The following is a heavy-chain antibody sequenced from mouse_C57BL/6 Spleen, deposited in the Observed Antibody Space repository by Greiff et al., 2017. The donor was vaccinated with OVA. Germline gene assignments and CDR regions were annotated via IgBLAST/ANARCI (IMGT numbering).Heavy chain of an antibody. CDR3: ASKGRYGSSYRWYFDV. V-gene: IGHV5-17*01. J-gene: IGHJ1*03. Sequence: EVKVVESGGGLVKPGGSLKLSCAASGFTFSDYGMHWVRQAPEKGLEWVAYIRSGSSTIYYADTVKGRFTISRDNAKNTLFLQMTSLRSEDTAMYYCASKGRYGSSYRWYFDVWGTGTTVTVSS. CDR2: IRSGSSTI. D-gene: IGHD1-1*01. CDR1: GFTFSDYG.